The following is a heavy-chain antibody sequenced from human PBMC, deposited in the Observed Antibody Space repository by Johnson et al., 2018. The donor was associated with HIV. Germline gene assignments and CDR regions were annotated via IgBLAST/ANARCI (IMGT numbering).Heavy chain of an antibody. J-gene: IGHJ3*02. D-gene: IGHD6-6*01. CDR1: GFTFSDYA. CDR2: ISYDGSNK. Sequence: QVQLVESGGGLVQPGRSLRLSCAASGFTFSDYAMHWVRQAPGKGLEWVAVISYDGSNKYFADSVKGRFTISRDNSKNTLYLQMNSLRAEDTAVYYCAREYSSLSQGAFDIWGQGTMVTVSS. V-gene: IGHV3-30*04. CDR3: AREYSSLSQGAFDI.